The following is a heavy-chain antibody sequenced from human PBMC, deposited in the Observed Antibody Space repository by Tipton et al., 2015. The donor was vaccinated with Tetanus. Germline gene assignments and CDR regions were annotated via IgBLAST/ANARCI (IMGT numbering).Heavy chain of an antibody. D-gene: IGHD3-9*01. Sequence: QLVQSGAEVKPSQTLSLTCAISGDSVSSNTMAWNWIRQSPSRGLEWLGRTYYRSKWFNDYAVSLRGRITVNADTSRNQFSLQLNSVIPEDTAVYYCARSGYYSRAYYHYRMDVWGQGTTVSVSS. CDR2: TYYRSKWFN. V-gene: IGHV6-1*01. J-gene: IGHJ6*02. CDR3: ARSGYYSRAYYHYRMDV. CDR1: GDSVSSNTMA.